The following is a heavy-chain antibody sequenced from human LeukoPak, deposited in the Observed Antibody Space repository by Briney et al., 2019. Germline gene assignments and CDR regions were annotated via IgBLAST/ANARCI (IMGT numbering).Heavy chain of an antibody. J-gene: IGHJ6*03. CDR2: IYTSGST. CDR3: ARRTYYYDSSGFYYYYYMDV. D-gene: IGHD3-22*01. Sequence: SETLSLTCAVYGGSFSGYYWTWIRQPPGKGLEWIGYIYTSGSTNYNPSLKSRVTISVDTSKNQFSLKLSSVTAADTAVYYCARRTYYYDSSGFYYYYYMDVWGKGTTVTVSS. V-gene: IGHV4-4*09. CDR1: GGSFSGYY.